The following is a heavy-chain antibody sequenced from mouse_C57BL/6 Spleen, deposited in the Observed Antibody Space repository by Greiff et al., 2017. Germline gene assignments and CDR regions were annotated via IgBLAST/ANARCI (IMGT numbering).Heavy chain of an antibody. J-gene: IGHJ2*01. CDR1: GFTFSDYG. D-gene: IGHD2-4*01. V-gene: IGHV5-17*01. Sequence: EVMLVESGGGLVKPGGSLKLSCAASGFTFSDYGMHWVRQAPEKGLEWVAYISSGSSTIYSADTVKGRFTISRDNAKNTLFLQMTTLRSEDTAMYYCARDDYGYYFDYWGQGTTLTVSS. CDR2: ISSGSSTI. CDR3: ARDDYGYYFDY.